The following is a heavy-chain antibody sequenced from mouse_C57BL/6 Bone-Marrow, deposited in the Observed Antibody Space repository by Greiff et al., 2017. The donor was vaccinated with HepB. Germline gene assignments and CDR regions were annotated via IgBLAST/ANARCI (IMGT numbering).Heavy chain of an antibody. CDR2: INSDGGST. CDR1: EYEFPSHD. V-gene: IGHV5-2*01. D-gene: IGHD1-1*01. J-gene: IGHJ1*03. Sequence: EVMLVESGGGLVQPGESLKLSCESNEYEFPSHDMSWVRKTPEKRLELVAAINSDGGSTYYPDTMERRFIISRDNTKKTLYLQMSSLRSEDTALYYCTRQPYYYGSSWYFDVWGTGTTVTVSS. CDR3: TRQPYYYGSSWYFDV.